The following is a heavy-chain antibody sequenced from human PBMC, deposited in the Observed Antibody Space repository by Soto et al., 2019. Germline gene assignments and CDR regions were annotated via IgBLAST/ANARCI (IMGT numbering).Heavy chain of an antibody. D-gene: IGHD1-26*01. Sequence: QVQLQESGPGLVKPSQTLSLTCTVSGGSISSGDYYWSWIRQSPGTGLEWIGYIFYTGSTYYNPSLRSRHAISVDTSKNQVSLKLSSVTAADAAVYYCAREPLKWYGMDVWGQGTTVTVSS. CDR2: IFYTGST. J-gene: IGHJ6*02. CDR3: AREPLKWYGMDV. CDR1: GGSISSGDYY. V-gene: IGHV4-30-4*01.